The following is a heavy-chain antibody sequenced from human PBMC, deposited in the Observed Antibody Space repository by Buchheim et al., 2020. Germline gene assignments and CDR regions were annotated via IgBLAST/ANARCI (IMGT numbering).Heavy chain of an antibody. Sequence: QLQLQESGPGLVKPSATLSLTCTVSGGSISSSSYYWGWIRQPPGKGLEWIGSIYYSWSTSYNPSLTSRVTISQDTSKNQFSLKLSSVTAADTAVYYCARISGSYWYWGQGAL. J-gene: IGHJ4*02. CDR2: IYYSWST. V-gene: IGHV4-39*07. CDR3: ARISGSYWY. D-gene: IGHD1-26*01. CDR1: GGSISSSSYY.